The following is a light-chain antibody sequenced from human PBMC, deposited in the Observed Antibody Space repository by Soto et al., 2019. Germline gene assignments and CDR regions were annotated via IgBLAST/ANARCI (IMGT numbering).Light chain of an antibody. CDR3: SSYTSSSTLYV. Sequence: QSGLTQPASVSGSPGQSITISCTGTSSDVGGYNYVSWYQQHPGKAPKLMIYDVSNRPSGVSNRFSGSKSGNTASLTISGLQAEDEADYYCSSYTSSSTLYVFGTGTKVNVL. CDR1: SSDVGGYNY. CDR2: DVS. V-gene: IGLV2-14*01. J-gene: IGLJ1*01.